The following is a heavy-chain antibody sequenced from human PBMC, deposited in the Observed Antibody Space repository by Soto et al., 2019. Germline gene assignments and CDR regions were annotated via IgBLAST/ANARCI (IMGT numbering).Heavy chain of an antibody. J-gene: IGHJ4*02. V-gene: IGHV3-48*01. D-gene: IGHD5-12*01. CDR3: ARSPDIVATIIEYFDY. Sequence: PGGSLRLSCAASGFTFSSYSMNWVRQAPGKGLEWVSYISSSSSTIYYADSVKGRFTISRDNAKNSLYLQMNSLRAEDTAVYCCARSPDIVATIIEYFDYWGQGTLVTVSS. CDR1: GFTFSSYS. CDR2: ISSSSSTI.